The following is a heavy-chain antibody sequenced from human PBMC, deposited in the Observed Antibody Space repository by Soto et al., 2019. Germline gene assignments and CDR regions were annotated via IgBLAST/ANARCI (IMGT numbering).Heavy chain of an antibody. V-gene: IGHV3-30*18. CDR3: AKDFSTGTEFDY. D-gene: IGHD1-1*01. CDR1: GFTFSSYG. J-gene: IGHJ4*02. CDR2: ISYDGSNK. Sequence: GGSLRLSCAASGFTFSSYGMHWVRQAPGKGLEWVAVISYDGSNKYYADSVKGRFTISRDNSKNTLYLQMNSLRAEDTAVYYCAKDFSTGTEFDYWGQGTLVTVSS.